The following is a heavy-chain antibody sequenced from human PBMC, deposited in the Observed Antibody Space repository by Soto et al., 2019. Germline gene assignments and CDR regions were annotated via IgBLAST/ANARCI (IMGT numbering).Heavy chain of an antibody. CDR2: ISAYNGNT. CDR1: GYTFTSYG. Sequence: ASVKVSCKASGYTFTSYGISWVRQAPGQGLEWMGWISAYNGNTNYAQKLQGRVTMTTDTSTSTAYMELRSLRSDDTAVYYCARGLGTYYDFWSGYHNWFDPWGQGTLVTVSS. J-gene: IGHJ5*02. D-gene: IGHD3-3*01. CDR3: ARGLGTYYDFWSGYHNWFDP. V-gene: IGHV1-18*01.